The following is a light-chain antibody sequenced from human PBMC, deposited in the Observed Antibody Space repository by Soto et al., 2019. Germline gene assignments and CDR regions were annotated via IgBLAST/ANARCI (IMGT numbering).Light chain of an antibody. CDR2: AAS. V-gene: IGKV1-27*01. CDR3: QKYTSAPFT. CDR1: QDISNY. Sequence: DIQMTQSPSSLSASIGDRVTSTCRASQDISNYLAWYQQNPGEIPKLLIYAASTLQSGVPSRFSGSGSGTDFTLTISSLQPEDVATYYCQKYTSAPFTFGPGTKVGIK. J-gene: IGKJ3*01.